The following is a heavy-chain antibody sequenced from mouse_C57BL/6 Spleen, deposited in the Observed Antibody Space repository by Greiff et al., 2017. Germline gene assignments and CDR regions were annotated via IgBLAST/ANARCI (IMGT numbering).Heavy chain of an antibody. D-gene: IGHD2-4*01. Sequence: EVQLVESGGGLVQPKGSLKLSCAASGFSFNTYAMNWVRQAPGKGLEWVARIRSKSNNYATYYADSVKDRFTISRDDSESMLYLQMNNLKTEDTAMYYCVRQHDYDGAWFAYWGQGTLVTVSA. CDR1: GFSFNTYA. CDR2: IRSKSNNYAT. J-gene: IGHJ3*01. V-gene: IGHV10-1*01. CDR3: VRQHDYDGAWFAY.